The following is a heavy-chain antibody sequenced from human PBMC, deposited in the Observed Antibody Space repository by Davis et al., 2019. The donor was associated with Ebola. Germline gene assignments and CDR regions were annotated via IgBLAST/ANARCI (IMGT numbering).Heavy chain of an antibody. CDR2: ISGSGGST. CDR1: EFTFSSYA. D-gene: IGHD3-3*01. J-gene: IGHJ4*02. V-gene: IGHV3-23*01. CDR3: AKDPYDFWSGYYFDY. Sequence: PGGSLRLSCAASEFTFSSYAMSWVRQAPGKGLEWVSAISGSGGSTYYADSVKGRFTISRDNSKNTLYLQMNSLRAEDTAVYYCAKDPYDFWSGYYFDYWGQGTLVTVSS.